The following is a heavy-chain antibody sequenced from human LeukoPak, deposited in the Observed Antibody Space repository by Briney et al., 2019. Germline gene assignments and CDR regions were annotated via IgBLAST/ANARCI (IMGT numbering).Heavy chain of an antibody. V-gene: IGHV3-30*18. J-gene: IGHJ4*02. Sequence: GGSLRLSCAASGFTFRSYGMHWVRQAPGKGLEWVAVISYDGSNKYYADSVKGPFTIPRDNSKNTLYLQMNTLRVEDTGVYYCAKGRGGDYSYGSYYFDYWGQGTLITVSS. CDR3: AKGRGGDYSYGSYYFDY. CDR2: ISYDGSNK. D-gene: IGHD5-18*01. CDR1: GFTFRSYG.